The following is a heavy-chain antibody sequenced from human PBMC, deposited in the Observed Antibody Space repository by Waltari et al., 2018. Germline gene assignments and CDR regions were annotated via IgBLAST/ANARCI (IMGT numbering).Heavy chain of an antibody. J-gene: IGHJ3*02. V-gene: IGHV3-21*01. Sequence: EVQLVESGGGLVKPGGSLRLSCAASGFTFSSYSMNWVHQAPGKGLEWVSSISSSSSYIYYADSVKGRFTISRDNAKNSLYLQMNSLRAEDTAVYYCARDAWLGDAFDIWGQGTMVTVSS. CDR3: ARDAWLGDAFDI. D-gene: IGHD6-19*01. CDR1: GFTFSSYS. CDR2: ISSSSSYI.